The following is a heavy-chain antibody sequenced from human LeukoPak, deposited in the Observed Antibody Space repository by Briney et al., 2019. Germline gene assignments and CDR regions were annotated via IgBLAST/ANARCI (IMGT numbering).Heavy chain of an antibody. CDR1: GFTLSSCS. CDR2: ISSSSGII. D-gene: IGHD3-16*01. J-gene: IGHJ5*02. V-gene: IGHV3-48*02. CDR3: ARAPRGTDNWFDP. Sequence: PGGSLRLSCATSGFTLSSCSRNWIRQAPGKGLEWVAFISSSSGIIHYADSVEGRFTISRDNAKNSLYLQMNSLRDEDTAVYYCARAPRGTDNWFDPWSQGTLVTVSS.